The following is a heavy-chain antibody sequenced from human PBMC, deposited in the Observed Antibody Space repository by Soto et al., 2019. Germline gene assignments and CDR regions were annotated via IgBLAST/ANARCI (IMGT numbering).Heavy chain of an antibody. CDR3: ARDLNGYNDAFDI. D-gene: IGHD5-12*01. Sequence: PGGSLRLSCAAAGFHFSSYAMHWVRQAPGKGLEWVAVISYDGSNKYYADSVKGRFTISRDNSKNTLYLQMNSLRAEDTAVYYCARDLNGYNDAFDIWGQGTMVTVSS. V-gene: IGHV3-30-3*01. CDR1: GFHFSSYA. CDR2: ISYDGSNK. J-gene: IGHJ3*02.